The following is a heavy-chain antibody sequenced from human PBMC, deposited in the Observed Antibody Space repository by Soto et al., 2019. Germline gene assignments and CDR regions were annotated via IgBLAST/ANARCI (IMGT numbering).Heavy chain of an antibody. Sequence: SETLSLTCAVYGGSFSGYYWSWIRQPPGKGLEWIGEINHSGSTNYNPSLKSRVTISVDTSKNQFSLKLSSVTAADTAVYYCARGGHGITGTTPPPAFDYWGQGTLVTVSS. CDR3: ARGGHGITGTTPPPAFDY. CDR2: INHSGST. CDR1: GGSFSGYY. J-gene: IGHJ4*02. V-gene: IGHV4-34*01. D-gene: IGHD1-20*01.